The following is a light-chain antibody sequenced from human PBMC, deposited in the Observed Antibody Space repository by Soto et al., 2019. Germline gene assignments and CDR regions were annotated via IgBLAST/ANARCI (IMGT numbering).Light chain of an antibody. V-gene: IGKV3-11*01. Sequence: EIVLTQSPATLSLSPGERATLSCRASQSVSSYLAWYQQKPGQAPRLLIYDASNRATGIPARFSGSGSGTNFTLTITSLEPEDFAVYYCQQRSTWPPANTFGQGTRLEIK. CDR3: QQRSTWPPANT. CDR2: DAS. CDR1: QSVSSY. J-gene: IGKJ5*01.